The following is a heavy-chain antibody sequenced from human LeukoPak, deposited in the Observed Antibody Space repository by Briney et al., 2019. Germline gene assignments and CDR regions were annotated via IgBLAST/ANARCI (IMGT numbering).Heavy chain of an antibody. D-gene: IGHD3-16*02. Sequence: ASVKVSCKASGGTFSSYAISWVRQAPGQGLEWMGGIIPIFGTANYAQKFQGRVTMTRDMSTSTVYMELSSLRSEDTAVYYCARSSRSPYYDYVWGSYRKPLDYWGQGTLVTVSS. CDR1: GGTFSSYA. CDR3: ARSSRSPYYDYVWGSYRKPLDY. V-gene: IGHV1-69*05. J-gene: IGHJ4*02. CDR2: IIPIFGTA.